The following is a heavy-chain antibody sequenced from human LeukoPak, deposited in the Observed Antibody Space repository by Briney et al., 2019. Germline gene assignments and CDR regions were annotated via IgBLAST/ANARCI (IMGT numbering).Heavy chain of an antibody. CDR1: GYRFTSYC. CDR2: IYPGDSGP. CDR3: GMSGDRVPLQDDVFDV. D-gene: IGHD1-26*01. V-gene: IGHV5-51*01. Sequence: GESLKISSKVSGYRFTSYCIGWVRQTPAQGREWMGIIYPGDSGPTYSPSFQGQVTISVDKSINTAYLQWSSLQASDTAMYYCGMSGDRVPLQDDVFDVWGQGTMVTVST. J-gene: IGHJ3*01.